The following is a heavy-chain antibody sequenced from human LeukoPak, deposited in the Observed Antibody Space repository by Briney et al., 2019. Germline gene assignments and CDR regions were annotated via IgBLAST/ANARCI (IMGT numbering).Heavy chain of an antibody. CDR2: IYYSGST. V-gene: IGHV4-59*08. D-gene: IGHD1-26*01. CDR1: GGSISSYY. J-gene: IGHJ4*02. Sequence: SETLSLTCTVSGGSISSYYWSWIRQPPGKGLEWIGYIYYSGSTNYNPSLKSRVTIPVDTSKNQFSLKLSSVTAADTAVYYCARRVVGAILDCWGQGTLVTVSS. CDR3: ARRVVGAILDC.